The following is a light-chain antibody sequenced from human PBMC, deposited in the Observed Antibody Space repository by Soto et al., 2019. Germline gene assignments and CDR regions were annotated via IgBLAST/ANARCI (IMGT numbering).Light chain of an antibody. CDR3: QQTYNSPLT. CDR1: QNIRIY. J-gene: IGKJ1*01. CDR2: GAP. V-gene: IGKV1-39*01. Sequence: DIQMTQSPSSLSASVGDRVTITCQASQNIRIYLNWFQQKPGKAPNLLIYGAPSLQSGVPSRFSGSRSGTDFTLTINSLQPEDFAVYYCQQTYNSPLTCGQGTKVDIK.